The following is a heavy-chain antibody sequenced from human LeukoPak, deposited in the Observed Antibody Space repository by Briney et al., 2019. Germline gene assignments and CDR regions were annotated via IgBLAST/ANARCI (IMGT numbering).Heavy chain of an antibody. CDR1: GGSISSSSYY. CDR2: IYYSGST. J-gene: IGHJ4*02. V-gene: IGHV4-39*01. CDR3: ARPDSSGYYWIDY. D-gene: IGHD3-22*01. Sequence: PSETLSLTCTVSGGSISSSSYYWGWIRQPPEKGLEWIGSIYYSGSTYYNPSLKSRVTISVDTSKNQFSLKLSSVTAADTAVYYCARPDSSGYYWIDYWGQGTLVTVSS.